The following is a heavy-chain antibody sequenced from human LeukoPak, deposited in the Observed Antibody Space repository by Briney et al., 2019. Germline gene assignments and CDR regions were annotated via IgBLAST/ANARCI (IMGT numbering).Heavy chain of an antibody. D-gene: IGHD3-10*01. CDR1: GFTFSSYS. CDR2: ISSSSSYI. J-gene: IGHJ3*02. Sequence: PGGSLRLSCAASGFTFSSYSMNWVRQALGKGLEWVSSISSSSSYIYYADSVKGRFTISRDNAKNSLYLQMNSLRAEDTAVYYCARVALEEWFGELLGDAFDIWGQGTMVTVSS. V-gene: IGHV3-21*01. CDR3: ARVALEEWFGELLGDAFDI.